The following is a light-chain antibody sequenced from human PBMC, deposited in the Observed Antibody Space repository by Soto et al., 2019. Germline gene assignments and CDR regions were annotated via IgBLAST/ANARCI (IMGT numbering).Light chain of an antibody. Sequence: DLQMTQSPSSLSASVGDRVTITCQESQDISNYLNWYQQKPGKAPKLLIYDASNWETGIPSRFSGSGSGTDFTFTISSLQPEDIATYYCQQYDNLPLTFGPGTKVDIK. J-gene: IGKJ3*01. CDR2: DAS. CDR3: QQYDNLPLT. V-gene: IGKV1-33*01. CDR1: QDISNY.